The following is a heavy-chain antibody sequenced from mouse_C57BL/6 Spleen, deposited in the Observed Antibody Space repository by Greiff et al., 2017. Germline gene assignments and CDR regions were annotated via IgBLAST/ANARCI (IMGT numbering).Heavy chain of an antibody. V-gene: IGHV1-64*01. CDR3: AREGIYYGNYVGFDY. CDR2: IHPNSGST. Sequence: VQLQQPGAELVKPGASVKLSCKASGYTFTSYWMHWVKQRPGQGLEWIGMIHPNSGSTNYNEKFKSKATLTVDKSSSTAYMQLSSLTSEDSAVYYCAREGIYYGNYVGFDYWGQGTTLTVSS. J-gene: IGHJ2*01. D-gene: IGHD2-1*01. CDR1: GYTFTSYW.